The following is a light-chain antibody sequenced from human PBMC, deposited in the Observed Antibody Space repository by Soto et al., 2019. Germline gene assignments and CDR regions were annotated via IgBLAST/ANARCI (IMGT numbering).Light chain of an antibody. J-gene: IGLJ1*01. V-gene: IGLV2-14*01. CDR1: SSDVGFYNY. CDR2: EVD. Sequence: ALTQRASVSGSPGQSITISCTGTSSDVGFYNYVSWYQQQHPGKAPKLMIYEVDNRPSGVSIRFSGSKSGNTASLTISGLLAEDEADSYCISYAHGSTYVFGTGTKSPS. CDR3: ISYAHGSTYV.